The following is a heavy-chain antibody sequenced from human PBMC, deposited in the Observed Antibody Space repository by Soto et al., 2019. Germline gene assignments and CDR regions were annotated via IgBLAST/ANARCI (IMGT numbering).Heavy chain of an antibody. CDR2: IYWDDDK. D-gene: IGHD2-15*01. V-gene: IGHV2-5*02. CDR3: AHVLVVVANYGMDV. CDR1: GFSLSTSGVG. Sequence: QITLKESGPTLVKPTQTLTLTCTFSGFSLSTSGVGVGWIRQPPGKALEWLALIYWDDDKRYSPSLTSRLTTRQDTXXNQVVLTMTNMDPVDTATYYCAHVLVVVANYGMDVWGQGTTVTVSS. J-gene: IGHJ6*02.